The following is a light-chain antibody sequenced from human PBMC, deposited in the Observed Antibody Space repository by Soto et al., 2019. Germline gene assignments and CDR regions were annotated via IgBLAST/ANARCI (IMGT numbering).Light chain of an antibody. J-gene: IGLJ3*02. CDR3: SSYAASNNFYFV. V-gene: IGLV2-8*01. CDR2: EVT. Sequence: QSLLTQPPSASGSPGQSVTISCTGTSSDVGGYNHVSWYQQYPGRAPKLMIYEVTKRPSGVPDRFSGSKSGNTASLTVSGLQAEDEADYYCSSYAASNNFYFVFGGGTKLTVL. CDR1: SSDVGGYNH.